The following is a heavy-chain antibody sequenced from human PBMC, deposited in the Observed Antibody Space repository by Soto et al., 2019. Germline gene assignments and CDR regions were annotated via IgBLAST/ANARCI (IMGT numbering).Heavy chain of an antibody. CDR3: ARRYCSGGSCWGYYYYMDV. D-gene: IGHD2-15*01. CDR1: GGSISSYY. V-gene: IGHV4-59*01. CDR2: IYYSGST. J-gene: IGHJ6*03. Sequence: TLSLTCTVSGGSISSYYWSWIRQPPGKGLEWIGYIYYSGSTNYNPSLKSRVTISVDTSKNQFSLKLSSVTAADTAVYYCARRYCSGGSCWGYYYYMDVWGKGTTVTVSS.